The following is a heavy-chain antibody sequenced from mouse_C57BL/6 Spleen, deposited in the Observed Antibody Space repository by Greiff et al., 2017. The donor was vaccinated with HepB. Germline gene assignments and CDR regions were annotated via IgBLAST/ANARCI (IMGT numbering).Heavy chain of an antibody. CDR2: IDPENGDT. J-gene: IGHJ4*01. V-gene: IGHV14-4*01. CDR3: TTDGYYVGAMDY. Sequence: EVQLQQSGAELVRPGASVKLSCTASGFNIKDDYMHWVKQRPEQGLEWIGWIDPENGDTEYASKLQGKATITADTSSNTAYLQLSSLTSEDTAVYYCTTDGYYVGAMDYWGQGTSVTVSS. CDR1: GFNIKDDY. D-gene: IGHD2-3*01.